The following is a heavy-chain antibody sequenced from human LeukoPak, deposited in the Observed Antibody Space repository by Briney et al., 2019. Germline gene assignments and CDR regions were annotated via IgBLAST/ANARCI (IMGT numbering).Heavy chain of an antibody. CDR3: ARDTVVVVADYYYYYMDV. D-gene: IGHD2-15*01. CDR1: GYTFTGYY. CDR2: INPNSGGT. J-gene: IGHJ6*03. V-gene: IGHV1-2*06. Sequence: ASVKASCKASGYTFTGYYMHWVRQAPGQGLEWMGRINPNSGGTNYAQKFQGRVTMTRDTSISTAYMELSRLRSDDTAVYYCARDTVVVVADYYYYYMDVWGKGTTVTVSS.